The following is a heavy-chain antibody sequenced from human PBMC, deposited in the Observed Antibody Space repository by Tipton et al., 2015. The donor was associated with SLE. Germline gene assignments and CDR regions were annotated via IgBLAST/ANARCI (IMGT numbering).Heavy chain of an antibody. CDR1: GESFSRFS. Sequence: TLSLTCAVYGESFSRFSWTWIRRPPGKGLQWIGEINHSASTNYNPSLKSRVSISVDTSKNHFSLKLSSVTAADTAVYYCATDFRAAGNWFDPWGQGTLVTVSS. V-gene: IGHV4-34*01. D-gene: IGHD6-13*01. J-gene: IGHJ5*02. CDR3: ATDFRAAGNWFDP. CDR2: INHSAST.